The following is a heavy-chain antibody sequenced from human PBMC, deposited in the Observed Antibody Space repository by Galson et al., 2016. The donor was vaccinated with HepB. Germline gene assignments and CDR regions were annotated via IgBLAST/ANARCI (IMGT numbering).Heavy chain of an antibody. D-gene: IGHD2/OR15-2a*01. CDR1: GGSVSSSSYY. CDR3: ARSAYFKEWLDP. J-gene: IGHJ5*02. CDR2: SYYSGST. V-gene: IGHV4-39*07. Sequence: TLSLTCTVSGGSVSSSSYYWGWIRQPPGKGLEWIGSSYYSGSTYYNPSLKSRVTISVDTSKNQFSLKLSSVTPEDTAIYYCARSAYFKEWLDPWGQGTPVTVSS.